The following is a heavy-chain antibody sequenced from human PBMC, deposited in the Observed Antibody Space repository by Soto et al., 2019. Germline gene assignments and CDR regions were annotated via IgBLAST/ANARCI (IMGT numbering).Heavy chain of an antibody. CDR3: ARVRGVCSGGSCYHYYYYYGMDV. CDR1: GGSISSGDYY. V-gene: IGHV4-30-4*01. CDR2: IYYSGST. D-gene: IGHD2-15*01. J-gene: IGHJ6*02. Sequence: SETLSLTCTVSGGSISSGDYYWSWIRQPPGKGLEWIGYIYYSGSTYYNPSLKSRVTISVDTSKNPFSLKLSSVTAADTAVYYCARVRGVCSGGSCYHYYYYYGMDVWGQGTTVTVSS.